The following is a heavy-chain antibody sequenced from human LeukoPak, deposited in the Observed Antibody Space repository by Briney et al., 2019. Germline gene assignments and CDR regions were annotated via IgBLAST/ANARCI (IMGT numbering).Heavy chain of an antibody. D-gene: IGHD2-2*01. CDR2: IYTSGST. J-gene: IGHJ4*02. CDR1: GGSISSYY. Sequence: KTSETLSLTCTVSGGSISSYYWSWIRQPAGKGLEWIGRIYTSGSTNYNPSLKSRVTMSVDTSKNQFSPKLSSVTAADTAVYYCARDSIVVVPAAIGYFDYWGQGTLVTVSS. V-gene: IGHV4-4*07. CDR3: ARDSIVVVPAAIGYFDY.